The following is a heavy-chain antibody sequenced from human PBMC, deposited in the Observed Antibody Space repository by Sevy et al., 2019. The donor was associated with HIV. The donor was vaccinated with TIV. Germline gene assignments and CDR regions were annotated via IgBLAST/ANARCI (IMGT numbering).Heavy chain of an antibody. J-gene: IGHJ4*02. CDR1: GFTFSSYA. V-gene: IGHV3-23*01. Sequence: GGSLRLSCAASGFTFSSYAMSWVRQAPGKGLEWVSAISGSGGSTYYADSVKGRFTISRDNSKNTLYLQMNSLRAEDTAVYYGAKEAGDITMIVVVPFDYWGQGTLVTVSS. CDR2: ISGSGGST. CDR3: AKEAGDITMIVVVPFDY. D-gene: IGHD3-22*01.